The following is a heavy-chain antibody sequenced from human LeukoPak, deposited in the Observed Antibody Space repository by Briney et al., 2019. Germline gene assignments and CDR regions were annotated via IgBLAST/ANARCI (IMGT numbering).Heavy chain of an antibody. D-gene: IGHD6-19*01. CDR3: AREGIAVAGPLDY. V-gene: IGHV3-74*01. CDR2: INSDGSST. J-gene: IGHJ4*02. CDR1: GFHFSSYW. Sequence: GGSLRLSCAVSGFHFSSYWLHWVRQAPGKGPVWVSRINSDGSSTSYADSVKGRFTISRDNAKNTLYLQMNSLRAEDTAVYYCAREGIAVAGPLDYWGQGTLVTVTS.